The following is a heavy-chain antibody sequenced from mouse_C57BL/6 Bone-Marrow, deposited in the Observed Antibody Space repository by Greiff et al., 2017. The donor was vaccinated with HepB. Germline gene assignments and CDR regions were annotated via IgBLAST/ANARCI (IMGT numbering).Heavy chain of an antibody. J-gene: IGHJ2*01. CDR1: GFTFTDYY. Sequence: EVQLVESGGGLVQPGGSLSLSCAASGFTFTDYYMSWVRQPPGKALEWLGFIRNKANGYTTEYSASVKGRFTISRDNSQSILYLQMNALRAEDSATYYCARLLPRDYFDYWGQGTTLTVSS. CDR3: ARLLPRDYFDY. CDR2: IRNKANGYTT. D-gene: IGHD1-1*01. V-gene: IGHV7-3*01.